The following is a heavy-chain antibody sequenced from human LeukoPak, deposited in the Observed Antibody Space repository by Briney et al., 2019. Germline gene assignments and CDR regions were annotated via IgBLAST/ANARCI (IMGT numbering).Heavy chain of an antibody. V-gene: IGHV3-30*04. CDR2: ISYDGSNK. D-gene: IGHD5-12*01. Sequence: GGSLRLSCAASGFTFSSYAMHWVRQAPGKGLEWVAVISYDGSNKYYADSVKGRFTISRDNSKNTLYLQMNSLRAEDTAVYYCARENRRIVPTISYYYYGMDVWGQGTTVTVSS. J-gene: IGHJ6*02. CDR1: GFTFSSYA. CDR3: ARENRRIVPTISYYYYGMDV.